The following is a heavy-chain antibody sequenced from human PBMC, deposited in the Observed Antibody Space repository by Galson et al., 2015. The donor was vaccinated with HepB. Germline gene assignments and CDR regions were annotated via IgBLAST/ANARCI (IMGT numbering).Heavy chain of an antibody. D-gene: IGHD3-22*01. Sequence: CAISGDSVSSNSAAWNWIRQSPSRGLEWLGRTYYRSKWYNDYAVSVKSRITINPDTSKNQFSLKPSSVTAADTAVYYCARGHYDSSGYYSLQGDFRDGFDYWGQGTLVTVSS. CDR3: ARGHYDSSGYYSLQGDFRDGFDY. CDR1: GDSVSSNSAA. V-gene: IGHV6-1*01. J-gene: IGHJ4*02. CDR2: TYYRSKWYN.